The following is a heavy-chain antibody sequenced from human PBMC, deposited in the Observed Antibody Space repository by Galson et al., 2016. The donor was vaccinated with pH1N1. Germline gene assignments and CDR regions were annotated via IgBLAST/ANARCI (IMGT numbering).Heavy chain of an antibody. CDR2: FDPEDGEI. CDR3: ALGQPVAGFPDSELDY. CDR1: GYSLTDLS. D-gene: IGHD6-19*01. Sequence: SVKVSCKVSGYSLTDLSMHWVRQDPGKGLEWMGGFDPEDGEIIYAQKFQGRVTMTEDTSTDTAYMELSSLRSADTAVYYCALGQPVAGFPDSELDYWGQGTLVTVSS. J-gene: IGHJ4*02. V-gene: IGHV1-24*01.